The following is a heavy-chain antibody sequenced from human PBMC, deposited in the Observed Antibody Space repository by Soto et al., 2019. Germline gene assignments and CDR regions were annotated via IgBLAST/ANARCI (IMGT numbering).Heavy chain of an antibody. D-gene: IGHD2-15*01. CDR1: GGSFSGYY. CDR2: INHSGST. J-gene: IGHJ5*02. V-gene: IGHV4-34*01. CDR3: ARDYPLVVVLAATPVGWFDP. Sequence: PSETLSLTCAVYGGSFSGYYWSWIRQPPGKGLEWIGEINHSGSTNYNPSLRSRVTISVDTSKNQFSLRLSSVTAADTAVYYCARDYPLVVVLAATPVGWFDPWGQGTLVTVSS.